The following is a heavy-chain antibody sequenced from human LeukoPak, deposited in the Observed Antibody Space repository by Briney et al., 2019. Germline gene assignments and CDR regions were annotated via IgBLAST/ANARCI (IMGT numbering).Heavy chain of an antibody. J-gene: IGHJ6*03. CDR2: IYHSGST. Sequence: SETLSLTCTVSGGSIIYYYWGWIRQPPGKGLEWIGSIYHSGSTYYNPSLKSRVTISVDTSKNQFPLKLSSVTAADTAVYYCASRRNYYYYYYMDVWGKGTTVTISS. CDR1: GGSIIYYY. V-gene: IGHV4-38-2*02. CDR3: ASRRNYYYYYYMDV.